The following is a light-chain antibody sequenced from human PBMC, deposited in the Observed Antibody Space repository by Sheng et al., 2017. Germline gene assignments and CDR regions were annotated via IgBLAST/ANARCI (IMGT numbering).Light chain of an antibody. CDR3: QQYNNWRT. V-gene: IGKV3-20*01. Sequence: EIVLTQSPGTLSLSPGQRATLSCRASQSVSDRYLAWYQQTPGQAPRLLIYGASNRATDIPDRFSGSGSGTDFTLTISRLEPEDFAVYYCQQYNNWRTFGQGTKVEIK. CDR2: GAS. J-gene: IGKJ1*01. CDR1: QSVSDRY.